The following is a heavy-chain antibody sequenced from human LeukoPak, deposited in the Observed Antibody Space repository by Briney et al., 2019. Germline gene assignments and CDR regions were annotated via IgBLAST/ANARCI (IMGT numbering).Heavy chain of an antibody. V-gene: IGHV3-23*01. CDR2: ISGSGGST. J-gene: IGHJ4*02. Sequence: GGSLRLPCAASGFTFSSYAMRWVRQAPGKGLECVSAISGSGGSTYYAESVKGRFTISRDNSKNTLYLQMNSLRAEDTAVYYCAKDHRSGWYFDYWGQGTLVTVSS. CDR3: AKDHRSGWYFDY. D-gene: IGHD6-19*01. CDR1: GFTFSSYA.